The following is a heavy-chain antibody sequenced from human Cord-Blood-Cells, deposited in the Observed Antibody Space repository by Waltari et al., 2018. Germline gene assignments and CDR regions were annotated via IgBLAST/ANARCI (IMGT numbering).Heavy chain of an antibody. V-gene: IGHV1-69*04. CDR3: ARDLFDY. CDR2: IIPILGIA. J-gene: IGHJ4*02. CDR1: GTFSSYA. Sequence: GTFSSYAISWVRQAPGQGLEWMGRIIPILGIANYAQKFQGRVTITADKSTSTAYMELSSLRSEDTAVYYCARDLFDYWGQGTLVTVSS.